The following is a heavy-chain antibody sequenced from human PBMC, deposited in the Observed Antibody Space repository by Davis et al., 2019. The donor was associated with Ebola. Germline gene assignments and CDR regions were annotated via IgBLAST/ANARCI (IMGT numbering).Heavy chain of an antibody. D-gene: IGHD6-13*01. CDR3: ARGAAADWDIDY. CDR2: INPNSGGT. V-gene: IGHV1-2*02. J-gene: IGHJ4*02. CDR1: GYTFTSYY. Sequence: ASVKVSCKASGYTFTSYYMHWVRQAPGQGLEWMGWINPNSGGTNYAQKFQGRVTMTRDTSTSTVYMELSSLRSEDTAVYYCARGAAADWDIDYWGQGTLVTVSS.